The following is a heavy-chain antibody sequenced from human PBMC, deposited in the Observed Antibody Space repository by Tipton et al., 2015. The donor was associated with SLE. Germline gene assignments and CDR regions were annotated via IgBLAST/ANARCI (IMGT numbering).Heavy chain of an antibody. V-gene: IGHV3-66*04. J-gene: IGHJ4*02. D-gene: IGHD1-26*01. Sequence: SLRLSCAASGFTFSSYWMSWVRQAPGKGLEWVSVIYSGGSTYYADSVKGRFTISRDNSKNTLYLQMNSLRAENTAVYYCAGHYYDGYFDYWGQGTLVTVSS. CDR1: GFTFSSYW. CDR3: AGHYYDGYFDY. CDR2: IYSGGST.